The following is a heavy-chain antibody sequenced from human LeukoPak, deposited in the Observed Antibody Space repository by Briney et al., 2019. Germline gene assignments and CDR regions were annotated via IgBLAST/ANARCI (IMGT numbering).Heavy chain of an antibody. D-gene: IGHD3-9*01. J-gene: IGHJ6*03. CDR3: AKAAGLRYFDWYHMDV. CDR1: GFTFSSYA. CDR2: ISGSGGST. V-gene: IGHV3-23*01. Sequence: GGSLRLSCAASGFTFSSYAMSWVRQAPGKGLEWVSAISGSGGSTYYADSVKGRLTISRDNSKNTLYLQMNSLRAEDTAVYYCAKAAGLRYFDWYHMDVWGKGTTVTVSS.